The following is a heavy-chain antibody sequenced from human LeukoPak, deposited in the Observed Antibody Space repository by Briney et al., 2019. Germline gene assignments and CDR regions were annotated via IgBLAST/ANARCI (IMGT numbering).Heavy chain of an antibody. J-gene: IGHJ6*03. CDR2: IYSGGGT. Sequence: GGSLRLSCAASGFSVSNNDMRWVRQAPGKGLEWVSVIYSGGGTYYADSVKGRFTISRDSSKTTLYLQMNSLRAEDTAVYYCARGLPPNYYHYMDVWGKGTTVTISS. V-gene: IGHV3-66*01. CDR1: GFSVSNND. CDR3: ARGLPPNYYHYMDV.